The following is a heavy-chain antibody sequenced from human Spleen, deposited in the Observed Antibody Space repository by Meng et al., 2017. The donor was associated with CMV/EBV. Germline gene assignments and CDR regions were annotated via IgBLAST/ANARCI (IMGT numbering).Heavy chain of an antibody. CDR2: IYHTGTT. CDR1: GASISSPYYY. V-gene: IGHV4-39*01. Sequence: SETLSLTCTVSGASISSPYYYWGWIRQSPGKGLEWIGSIYHTGTTFYNPSLKSRVTISADTSKNQFSLQLSSVTAADTAVYYCARDGSGFYYQYYFDFWGQGALVTVSS. CDR3: ARDGSGFYYQYYFDF. J-gene: IGHJ4*02. D-gene: IGHD3-22*01.